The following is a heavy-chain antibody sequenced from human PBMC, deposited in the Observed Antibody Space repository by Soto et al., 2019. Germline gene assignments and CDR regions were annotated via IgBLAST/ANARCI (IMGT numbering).Heavy chain of an antibody. Sequence: ASVKVSCKASGYTFTSYGISWVRQAPGQGLEWMGWISAYNGSTNYAQKLQGRVTMTTDTSTSTAYMELRSLRSDDTAVYYCARDTTYYDFWSGYYKLDYYYYYMDVWGKGTTVTVSS. D-gene: IGHD3-3*01. CDR3: ARDTTYYDFWSGYYKLDYYYYYMDV. J-gene: IGHJ6*03. CDR1: GYTFTSYG. CDR2: ISAYNGST. V-gene: IGHV1-18*01.